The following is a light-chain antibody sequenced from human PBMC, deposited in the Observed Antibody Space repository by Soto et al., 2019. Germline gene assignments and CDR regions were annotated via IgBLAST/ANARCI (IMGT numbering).Light chain of an antibody. CDR2: GTS. V-gene: IGKV3-15*01. CDR1: HSVSSN. J-gene: IGKJ4*01. Sequence: EIVMTQSPAALSVSPGERATLSCRASHSVSSNLAWYQQKPGQAPRLLIYGTSTRAIGIPVRFSGSGSGTEFTVTISSLQSEDSAIYFCQQYNDWPLTFGGGTRWIS. CDR3: QQYNDWPLT.